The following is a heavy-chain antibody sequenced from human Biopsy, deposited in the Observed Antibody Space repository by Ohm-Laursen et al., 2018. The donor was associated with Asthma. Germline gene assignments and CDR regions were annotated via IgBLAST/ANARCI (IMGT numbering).Heavy chain of an antibody. D-gene: IGHD2-2*01. J-gene: IGHJ4*02. CDR2: INSVFGTT. Sequence: VKISCKSLGGTFDTYVIGWVRQAPGQGLEWMGGINSVFGTTTYPQKFQDRVTITADDSTSTVYMELSSLRSEDTAVYYCARKAGSCISRTCYSLDFWGQGTLVTVSS. V-gene: IGHV1-69*13. CDR1: GGTFDTYV. CDR3: ARKAGSCISRTCYSLDF.